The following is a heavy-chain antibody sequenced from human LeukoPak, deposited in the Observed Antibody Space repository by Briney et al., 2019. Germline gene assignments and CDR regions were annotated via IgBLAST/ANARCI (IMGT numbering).Heavy chain of an antibody. CDR3: ARGPSITTVSYFQY. D-gene: IGHD1-14*01. Sequence: GGSLRLSCAASGFTFSSYVMHWVRQAPGKGLEWVAVISYDGSNTNYGDSVKGQFTISRDNLKNTLYLQMNSLRPEDTAVYYCARGPSITTVSYFQYWGQGTLVTVSS. V-gene: IGHV3-30*01. CDR2: ISYDGSNT. J-gene: IGHJ4*02. CDR1: GFTFSSYV.